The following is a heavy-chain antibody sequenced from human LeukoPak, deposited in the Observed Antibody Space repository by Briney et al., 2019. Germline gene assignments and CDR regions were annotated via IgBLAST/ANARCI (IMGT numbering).Heavy chain of an antibody. V-gene: IGHV1-58*01. Sequence: GTSVKVSCKASGFTFTSSAVQWVRQARGQRLEWIGWIVVGSGNTNYAQKFQERVTITRDMSTSTAYMELSSLRSEDTAVYYCAAVFYDSSGYYARIFDYWGQGTLVTVSS. CDR1: GFTFTSSA. CDR2: IVVGSGNT. J-gene: IGHJ4*02. CDR3: AAVFYDSSGYYARIFDY. D-gene: IGHD3-22*01.